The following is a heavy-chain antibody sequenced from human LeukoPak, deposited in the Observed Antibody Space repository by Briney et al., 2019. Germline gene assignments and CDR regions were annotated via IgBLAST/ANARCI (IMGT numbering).Heavy chain of an antibody. CDR3: ARSELLSIAAAGPFDY. D-gene: IGHD6-13*01. CDR1: GGSISSSSYY. V-gene: IGHV4-39*07. J-gene: IGHJ4*02. CDR2: IYYSGST. Sequence: SETLSLTCTVSGGSISSSSYYWGWIRQPPGKGLEWIGSIYYSGSTYYNPSLKSRVTISVDRSKNQFSLKLSSVTAADTAVYYCARSELLSIAAAGPFDYWGQGTLVTVSS.